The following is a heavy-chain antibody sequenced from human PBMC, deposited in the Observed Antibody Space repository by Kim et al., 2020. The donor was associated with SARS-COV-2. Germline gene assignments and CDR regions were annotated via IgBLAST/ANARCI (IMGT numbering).Heavy chain of an antibody. V-gene: IGHV3-30-3*01. CDR2: ISYDGSNK. J-gene: IGHJ4*02. CDR1: GFTFSSYA. CDR3: ARDKTLAATLSYYFDY. D-gene: IGHD2-15*01. Sequence: GGSLRLSCAASGFTFSSYAMHWVRQAPGKGLEWVAVISYDGSNKYYADSVKGRFTISRDNSKNTLYLQMNSLRAEDTAVYYCARDKTLAATLSYYFDYWGQGTLVTVSS.